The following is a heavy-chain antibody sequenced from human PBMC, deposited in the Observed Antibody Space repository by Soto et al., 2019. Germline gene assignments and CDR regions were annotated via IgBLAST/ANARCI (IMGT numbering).Heavy chain of an antibody. D-gene: IGHD5-18*01. CDR1: GFTFSSYA. Sequence: QVQLVESGGGVVQPGRSLRLSCAASGFTFSSYAMHWVRQAPGKGLEWVAVISYDGSNKYYADSVKGRFTISRDNSKNTLYLQMNSLRAEDTAVYYGARGPYSYGILRDGMDVWGQGTTVTVSS. V-gene: IGHV3-30-3*01. J-gene: IGHJ6*02. CDR2: ISYDGSNK. CDR3: ARGPYSYGILRDGMDV.